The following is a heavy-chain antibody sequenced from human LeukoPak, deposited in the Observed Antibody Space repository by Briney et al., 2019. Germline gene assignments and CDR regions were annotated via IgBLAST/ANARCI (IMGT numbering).Heavy chain of an antibody. CDR2: IYYSGST. J-gene: IGHJ6*02. CDR3: ARGERWLQSAYYYYGMDV. V-gene: IGHV4-59*12. CDR1: RGSISNSY. D-gene: IGHD5-24*01. Sequence: SETLSLTCTVSRGSISNSYWSWIRQPPGKGLEWIGYIYYSGSTNYNPSLKSRVIISVDTSKNQFSLKLSSVTAADTAVYYCARGERWLQSAYYYYGMDVWGQGTTVTVSS.